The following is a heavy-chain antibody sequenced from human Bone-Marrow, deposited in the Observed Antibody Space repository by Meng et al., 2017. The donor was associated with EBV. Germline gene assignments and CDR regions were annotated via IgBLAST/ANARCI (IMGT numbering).Heavy chain of an antibody. V-gene: IGHV4-61*01. J-gene: IGHJ4*02. D-gene: IGHD6-6*01. CDR2: IYDGGTT. Sequence: QVQRQESGPGLVKPSETLSLTCTVSGASVRGGTFHWSWIRQPPGKELEWIGYIYDGGTTIYNPSLKSRVTIFLDTSRNQFSLGLRSVTTADTAVYYCAKSSSSTPGVVDSWGQGTLVTVSS. CDR3: AKSSSSTPGVVDS. CDR1: GASVRGGTFH.